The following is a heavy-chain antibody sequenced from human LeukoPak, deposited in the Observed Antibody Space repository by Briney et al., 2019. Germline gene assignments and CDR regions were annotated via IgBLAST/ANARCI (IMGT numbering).Heavy chain of an antibody. D-gene: IGHD3-9*01. CDR1: GGSISSGGYS. CDR3: ARYDILTSLFDP. J-gene: IGHJ5*02. Sequence: PSQTLSLTCAVSGGSISSGGYSWSWIRQPPGKGLEWIGYIYHSGSTYYNPSLKSRVTISVDRPKNQFSLKLSSVTAADTAVYYCARYDILTSLFDPWGQGTLVTVSS. V-gene: IGHV4-30-2*01. CDR2: IYHSGST.